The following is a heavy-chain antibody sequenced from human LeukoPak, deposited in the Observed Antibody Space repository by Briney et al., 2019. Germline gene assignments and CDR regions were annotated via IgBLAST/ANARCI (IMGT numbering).Heavy chain of an antibody. CDR1: GGSFSGYY. J-gene: IGHJ4*02. CDR3: ARGDIAATGTPFDN. Sequence: PSETLSLTCAVYGGSFSGYYWSWIRQPPGKGLEWIGEINHSGSTSYNPSLKSRVTISVDKSKNQFSLKLSSVTAADTAVYYCARGDIAATGTPFDNWGQGTLVTVSS. CDR2: INHSGST. V-gene: IGHV4-34*01. D-gene: IGHD6-13*01.